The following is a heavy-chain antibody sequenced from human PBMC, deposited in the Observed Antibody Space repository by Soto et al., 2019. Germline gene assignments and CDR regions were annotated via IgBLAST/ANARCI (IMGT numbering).Heavy chain of an antibody. CDR1: GGSISSSNW. CDR2: IYHSGST. D-gene: IGHD5-12*01. Sequence: SETLSLTCAVSGGSISSSNWWSWVRQPPGKGLEWIGEIYHSGSTNYNPSLKSRVTISVDKSKNQFSLKLRSVTAADTDVYYCARVSNSGYDLYYFDYWAQGTLVTVSS. J-gene: IGHJ4*02. V-gene: IGHV4-4*02. CDR3: ARVSNSGYDLYYFDY.